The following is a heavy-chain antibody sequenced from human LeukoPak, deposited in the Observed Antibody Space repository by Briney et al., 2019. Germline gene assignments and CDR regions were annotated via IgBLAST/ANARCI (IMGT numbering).Heavy chain of an antibody. Sequence: SQTLSLTCAVSGGSISSDDYFWSWIRQPPGKGLEWIGYIYHRGSTSYNPSLKSRVTISLDKSRNQFSLNLGSVTAADTAVYYCARAPYDILTGYFLFDSWGQGTLVTVSS. CDR2: IYHRGST. J-gene: IGHJ4*02. V-gene: IGHV4-30-2*01. D-gene: IGHD3-9*01. CDR1: GGSISSDDYF. CDR3: ARAPYDILTGYFLFDS.